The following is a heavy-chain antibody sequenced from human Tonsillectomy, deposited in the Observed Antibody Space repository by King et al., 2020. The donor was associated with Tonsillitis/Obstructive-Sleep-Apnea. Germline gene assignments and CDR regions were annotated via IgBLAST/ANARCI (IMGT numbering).Heavy chain of an antibody. J-gene: IGHJ4*02. Sequence: VQLVESGAEVKKPGESLKISCKGAGYSFTSQWIGWVRQMPGKGLEWMGIIYPDDSDTRYSPSFQGQVTISAEKYISTAYLQWRSRKASDTAMYYCARSRRAIRDYFDYWGQGTLVTVSS. CDR2: IYPDDSDT. D-gene: IGHD2-21*01. V-gene: IGHV5-51*03. CDR1: GYSFTSQW. CDR3: ARSRRAIRDYFDY.